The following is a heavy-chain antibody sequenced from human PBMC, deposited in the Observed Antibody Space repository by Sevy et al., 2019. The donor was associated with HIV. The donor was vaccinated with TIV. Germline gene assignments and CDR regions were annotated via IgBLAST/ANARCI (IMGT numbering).Heavy chain of an antibody. D-gene: IGHD7-27*01. V-gene: IGHV3-43*01. CDR2: ISRDGRGT. J-gene: IGHJ4*02. CDR3: ARDSVGFGALNGEGFD. Sequence: GGSLRLSCAASGFTFDDYTMHWVRQAPGKGLEWVSLISRDGRGTFYADSVRGRVTISRDNIKNSLFLQMNSLRTEDTALYYCARDSVGFGALNGEGFDWGQGTQVTVSS. CDR1: GFTFDDYT.